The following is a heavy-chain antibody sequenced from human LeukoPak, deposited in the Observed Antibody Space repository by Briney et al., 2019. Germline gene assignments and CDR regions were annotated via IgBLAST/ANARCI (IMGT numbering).Heavy chain of an antibody. CDR3: GKNDGYNYWCCDY. J-gene: IGHJ4*02. CDR1: GFPFSSFA. Sequence: PGGSLRLSCAASGFPFSSFAMSWVRQAPGKGLEWVSSVNGPGGSTWYADSVKGRFTISRDSSKNTLFLQMNSLRAEDTAVYYCGKNDGYNYWCCDYWRRGALVSVPS. CDR2: VNGPGGST. D-gene: IGHD5-24*01. V-gene: IGHV3-23*01.